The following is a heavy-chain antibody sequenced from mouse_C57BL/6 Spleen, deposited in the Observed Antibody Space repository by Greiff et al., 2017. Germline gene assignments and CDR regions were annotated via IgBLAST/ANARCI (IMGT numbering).Heavy chain of an antibody. CDR1: GYTFTSYW. J-gene: IGHJ2*01. CDR2: IDPSDSDT. CDR3: ARGRWLLRDY. V-gene: IGHV1-69*01. Sequence: QVQLQQPGAELVMPGASVKLSCKASGYTFTSYWMHWVKQRPGQGLEWIGEIDPSDSDTNYNQKFKGKATLTVDKSSSTAYMQLSSLTSEDSAVYYCARGRWLLRDYWGQGTTLTVSS. D-gene: IGHD2-3*01.